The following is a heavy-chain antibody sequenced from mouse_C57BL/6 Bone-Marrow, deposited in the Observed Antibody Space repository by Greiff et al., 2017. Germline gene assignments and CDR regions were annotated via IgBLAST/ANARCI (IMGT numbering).Heavy chain of an antibody. D-gene: IGHD3-3*01. CDR1: GYTFTSYW. J-gene: IGHJ3*01. Sequence: QVQLKQPGAELVKPGASVKLSCKASGYTFTSYWMHWVKQRPGQGLEWIGMIHPKSGSTNYNEKFKSKATLTVDKSSSTAYMQLSSLTSEDSAVYYCARGGQGCAYWGQGTLVTVSA. CDR2: IHPKSGST. CDR3: ARGGQGCAY. V-gene: IGHV1-64*01.